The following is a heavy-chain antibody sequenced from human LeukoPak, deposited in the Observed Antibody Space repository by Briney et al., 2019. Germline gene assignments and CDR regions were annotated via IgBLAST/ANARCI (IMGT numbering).Heavy chain of an antibody. CDR3: ARITRNLSSGWYFGY. Sequence: PSETLSLTCTVSGGSISSYYWGWIRQPPGKGLEWIGYIYYSGSTNYNPSLKSRVTISVDTSKNQFSLKLSSVTAADTAVYYCARITRNLSSGWYFGYWGQGTLVTVSS. CDR2: IYYSGST. V-gene: IGHV4-59*01. D-gene: IGHD6-19*01. J-gene: IGHJ4*02. CDR1: GGSISSYY.